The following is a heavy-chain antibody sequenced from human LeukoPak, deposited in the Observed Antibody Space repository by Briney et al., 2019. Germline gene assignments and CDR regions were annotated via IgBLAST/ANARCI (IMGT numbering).Heavy chain of an antibody. D-gene: IGHD2-21*02. J-gene: IGHJ4*02. CDR1: AFTFSNAW. CDR3: TTFHTNISVVVTATDELPKVEDH. CDR2: IKSKTDGGTT. V-gene: IGHV3-15*01. Sequence: GGSLRLSGAPPAFTFSNAWMSWVLQAPWKGLQWVRRIKSKTDGGTTDYAAPVKGRFTISRDDSKNTLYLQMNSLKTEDTGVYYRTTFHTNISVVVTATDELPKVEDHWGQGTLVSVSS.